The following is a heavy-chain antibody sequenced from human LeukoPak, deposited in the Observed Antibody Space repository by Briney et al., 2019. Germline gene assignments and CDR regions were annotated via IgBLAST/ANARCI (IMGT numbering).Heavy chain of an antibody. V-gene: IGHV4-4*07. CDR3: ARDSYGDLTRFDY. D-gene: IGHD4-17*01. CDR1: GFTFSSYA. Sequence: NTGGSLRLSCAASGFTFSSYAMSWIRQPAGKGLEWIGRIYTSGSTNYNPSLKSRVTMSVDTSKNQFSLKLSSVTAADTAVYYCARDSYGDLTRFDYWGQGTLVTVSS. J-gene: IGHJ4*02. CDR2: IYTSGST.